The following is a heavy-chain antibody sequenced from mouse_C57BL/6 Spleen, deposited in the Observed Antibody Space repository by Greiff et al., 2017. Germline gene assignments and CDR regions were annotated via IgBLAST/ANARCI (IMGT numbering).Heavy chain of an antibody. Sequence: VQLQQPGAELVKPGASVKLSCKASGYTFTSYWMHWVKQRPGQGLEWIGMIHPNSGSTNYNEKFKSKATLTVDKSSSTAYMQLSSLTSEDSAVYYCAVDYYGSSRDYAMDYWGQGTSVTVSS. CDR3: AVDYYGSSRDYAMDY. J-gene: IGHJ4*01. CDR2: IHPNSGST. V-gene: IGHV1-64*01. CDR1: GYTFTSYW. D-gene: IGHD1-1*01.